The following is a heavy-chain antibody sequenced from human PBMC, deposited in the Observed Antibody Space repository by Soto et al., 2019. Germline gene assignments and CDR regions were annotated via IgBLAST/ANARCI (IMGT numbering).Heavy chain of an antibody. CDR1: GYTFTGYY. D-gene: IGHD6-13*01. CDR3: ARAYSSSWYVFDY. CDR2: INPNSGGT. Sequence: QVQLVQSGAEVKKPGASVKVSCKASGYTFTGYYMHCVRQAPGQGLEWMGWINPNSGGTNYAQKFQGWVTMTRDTSISTAYMELSRLRSDDTAVYYCARAYSSSWYVFDYWGQGTLVTVSS. J-gene: IGHJ4*02. V-gene: IGHV1-2*04.